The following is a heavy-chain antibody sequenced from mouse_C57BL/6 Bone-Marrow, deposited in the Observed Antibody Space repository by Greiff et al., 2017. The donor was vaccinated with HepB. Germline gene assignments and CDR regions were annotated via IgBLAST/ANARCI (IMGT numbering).Heavy chain of an antibody. V-gene: IGHV5-15*01. D-gene: IGHD2-4*01. CDR3: ARLDYDYDAPFAY. CDR1: GFTFSDYG. CDR2: ISNLAYSI. Sequence: EVKLIESGGGLVQPGGSLKLSCAASGFTFSDYGMAWVRQSPRKGPEWVAFISNLAYSIYYADTVTGRFTISRENAKNTLYLEMSSLRSEDTAIYYCARLDYDYDAPFAYWGQGTLVTVSA. J-gene: IGHJ3*01.